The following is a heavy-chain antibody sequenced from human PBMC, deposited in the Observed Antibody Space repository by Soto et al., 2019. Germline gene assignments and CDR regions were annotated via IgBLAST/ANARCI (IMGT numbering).Heavy chain of an antibody. V-gene: IGHV3-9*01. D-gene: IGHD2-15*01. CDR3: AKGGPDGFCSGGRCYFDY. Sequence: EVQLVESGGGLVQPGRSLRLSCAASGFTFDDYAMHWVRRVPGKGLEWVSSISWNSNIIGYADSVKGRFTISRENAKNSLYLQMNSLRTEDTALYYCAKGGPDGFCSGGRCYFDYWGQGTLVTVSS. J-gene: IGHJ4*02. CDR1: GFTFDDYA. CDR2: ISWNSNII.